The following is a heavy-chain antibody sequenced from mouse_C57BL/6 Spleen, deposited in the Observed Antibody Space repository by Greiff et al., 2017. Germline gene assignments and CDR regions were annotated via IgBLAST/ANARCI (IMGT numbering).Heavy chain of an antibody. D-gene: IGHD2-3*01. CDR1: GYTFTSYT. J-gene: IGHJ3*01. CDR2: INPSSGYT. CDR3: ARSYDGPAWFAY. V-gene: IGHV1S26*01. Sequence: QVQLQQPGAELVMPGASVKLSCKASGYTFTSYTMHWVKQRPGQGLEWIGYINPSSGYTKYNQKFKDKATLTADKSSSTAYMQLSSLTSEDSAVYYCARSYDGPAWFAYWGQGTLVTVSA.